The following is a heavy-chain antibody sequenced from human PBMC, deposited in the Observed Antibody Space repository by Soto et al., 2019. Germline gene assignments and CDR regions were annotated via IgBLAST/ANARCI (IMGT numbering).Heavy chain of an antibody. V-gene: IGHV4-4*07. CDR1: GGSISSHY. Sequence: QVQLQESGPGLVKPSETLSLSCTVSGGSISSHYWSWIRQPAGKGLEWIGRIYSTGSTNYNPSLKSRVTMSVDTSKNQLSLKLNSVTAADTAVYYRARGPSGSGSLRGGFDYWGQGILVTVSS. CDR3: ARGPSGSGSLRGGFDY. CDR2: IYSTGST. D-gene: IGHD3-10*01. J-gene: IGHJ4*02.